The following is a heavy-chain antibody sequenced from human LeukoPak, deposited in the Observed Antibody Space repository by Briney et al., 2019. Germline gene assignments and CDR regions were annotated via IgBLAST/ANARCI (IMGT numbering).Heavy chain of an antibody. J-gene: IGHJ6*02. CDR2: ISSSSSTI. Sequence: GGSLRLSCAASGFTFSSYSMNWVRQAPGKGLEWVSYISSSSSTIYYADSVKGRFTTSRDNAKNSLYLQMNSLRDGDTAVYYCARGDYGDYGYYYYGMDVWGQGTTVTVSS. D-gene: IGHD4-17*01. V-gene: IGHV3-48*02. CDR1: GFTFSSYS. CDR3: ARGDYGDYGYYYYGMDV.